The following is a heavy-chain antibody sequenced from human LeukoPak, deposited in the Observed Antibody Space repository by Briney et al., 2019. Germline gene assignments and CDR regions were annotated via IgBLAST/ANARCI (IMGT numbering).Heavy chain of an antibody. J-gene: IGHJ6*03. D-gene: IGHD2-2*01. CDR3: ASTSPYYCSSTSCYLYYYMDV. CDR1: GGSFSGYY. CDR2: INHSGST. Sequence: EPSETLSLTCAVYGGSFSGYYWSWIRQPPGKGLEWIGEINHSGSTNYNPSLKSRVTMSVDTSKNQFSLKLSSVTAADTAVYYCASTSPYYCSSTSCYLYYYMDVWGKGTTVTISS. V-gene: IGHV4-34*01.